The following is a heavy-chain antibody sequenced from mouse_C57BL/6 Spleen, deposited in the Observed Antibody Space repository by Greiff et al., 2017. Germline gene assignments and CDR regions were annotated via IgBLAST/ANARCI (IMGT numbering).Heavy chain of an antibody. CDR3: ASRNFYYAMDY. Sequence: EVQVVESGGGLVKPGGSLKLSCAASGFTFSSYAMSWVRQTPEKRLEWVATISDGGSYTYYPDNVKGRFTISRDNAKNNLYLQMSHLKSEDTAMYYCASRNFYYAMDYWGQGTSVTVSS. CDR2: ISDGGSYT. D-gene: IGHD2-1*01. J-gene: IGHJ4*01. V-gene: IGHV5-4*01. CDR1: GFTFSSYA.